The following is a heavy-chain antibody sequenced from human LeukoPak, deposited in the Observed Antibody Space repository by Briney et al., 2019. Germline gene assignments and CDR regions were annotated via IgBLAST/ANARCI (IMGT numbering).Heavy chain of an antibody. Sequence: SETLSLTCAVYGGSFSGYYWSWIRQPPGKGLEWIGEINHSGSTNYNPSLKSRVTISVDTSKNQFSLKLSSVTAADTAVYYCARGDRWRWLQLGYFDYWGQGTLVTVSS. CDR3: ARGDRWRWLQLGYFDY. V-gene: IGHV4-34*01. J-gene: IGHJ4*02. CDR1: GGSFSGYY. D-gene: IGHD5-24*01. CDR2: INHSGST.